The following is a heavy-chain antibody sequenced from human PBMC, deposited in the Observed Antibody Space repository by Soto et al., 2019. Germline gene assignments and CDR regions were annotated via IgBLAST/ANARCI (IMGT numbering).Heavy chain of an antibody. J-gene: IGHJ5*01. Sequence: EVQLLESGGGLVQPGGSLRLSCAASGFTFSSYAMSWVRQAPGKGLEWVSAISGSGGSTYYADCVKGRFTISRDNTKNTLYLHMNSLRDEDTAVYYCAKDLLGGSSSPAEWFDSWGQGTLVTVSS. CDR3: AKDLLGGSSSPAEWFDS. V-gene: IGHV3-23*01. CDR1: GFTFSSYA. CDR2: ISGSGGST. D-gene: IGHD2-15*01.